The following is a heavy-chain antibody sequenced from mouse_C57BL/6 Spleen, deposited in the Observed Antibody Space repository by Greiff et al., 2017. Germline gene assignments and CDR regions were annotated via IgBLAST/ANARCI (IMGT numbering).Heavy chain of an antibody. D-gene: IGHD2-1*01. CDR2: ISSGGDYI. V-gene: IGHV5-9-1*02. CDR1: GFTFSSYA. CDR3: TRDYGNYYAMDY. Sequence: EVMLVESGAGLVKPGGSLKLSCAASGFTFSSYAMSWVRQTPEKRLEWVAYISSGGDYIYYADTVKGRFTISRDNARNTLYLQMSSLKSEDTAMYYCTRDYGNYYAMDYWGQGTSVTVSS. J-gene: IGHJ4*01.